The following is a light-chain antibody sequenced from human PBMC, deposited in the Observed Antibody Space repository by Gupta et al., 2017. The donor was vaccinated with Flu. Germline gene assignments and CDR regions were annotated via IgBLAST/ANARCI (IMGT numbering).Light chain of an antibody. CDR1: LLYSNGYNY. V-gene: IGKV2-28*01. Sequence: LLYSNGYNYLDWYLQKPGQSPQLLIYLGSNRASGVPDRFSGSGSGTDFTLKISRVEAEDVGVYYCMQALRLPWTFGQGTKVEIK. J-gene: IGKJ1*01. CDR3: MQALRLPWT. CDR2: LGS.